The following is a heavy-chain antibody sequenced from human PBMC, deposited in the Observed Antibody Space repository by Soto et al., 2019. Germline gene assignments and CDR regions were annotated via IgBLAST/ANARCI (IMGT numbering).Heavy chain of an antibody. D-gene: IGHD6-13*01. J-gene: IGHJ6*02. CDR2: ISYDGSNK. Sequence: GGSLRLSCAASGFTFSSYAMHWVRQAPGKGLEWVAVISYDGSNKSYADSVKGRFTISRDNSKNTLYLQINSLRAEDTAVYYCASFPSYGWYRSSRVKGAYYYGMYVWGQGTTVTVSS. CDR3: ASFPSYGWYRSSRVKGAYYYGMYV. CDR1: GFTFSSYA. V-gene: IGHV3-30-3*01.